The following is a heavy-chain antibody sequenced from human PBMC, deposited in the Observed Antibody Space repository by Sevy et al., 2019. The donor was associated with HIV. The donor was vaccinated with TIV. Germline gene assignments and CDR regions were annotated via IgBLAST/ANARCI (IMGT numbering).Heavy chain of an antibody. Sequence: GGSLRLSCAASGFTFSSYWMSWVRQAPGKGLEWVANIKQDGGRKYYVDSVKGRFTISRDNAKNSLYLQMNRLRAEDTAVSSCARSSSRYGGNAFDIWGQGTMVTVSS. V-gene: IGHV3-7*01. CDR1: GFTFSSYW. CDR2: IKQDGGRK. CDR3: ARSSSRYGGNAFDI. J-gene: IGHJ3*02. D-gene: IGHD6-13*01.